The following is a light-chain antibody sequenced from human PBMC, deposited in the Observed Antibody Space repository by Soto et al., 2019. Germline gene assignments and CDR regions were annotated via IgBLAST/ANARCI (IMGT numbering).Light chain of an antibody. J-gene: IGLJ1*01. CDR1: SSNIGAGYD. Sequence: QSVLTQPPSVSGAPGQRVTISCTGSSSNIGAGYDVQWYQQLPGTAPKLLIYGNTNRPSGVPDRFSGSKSGTSASLAITGLQAEDEADYYCQSYDSSLSGYVFGIGTKVTVL. V-gene: IGLV1-40*01. CDR3: QSYDSSLSGYV. CDR2: GNT.